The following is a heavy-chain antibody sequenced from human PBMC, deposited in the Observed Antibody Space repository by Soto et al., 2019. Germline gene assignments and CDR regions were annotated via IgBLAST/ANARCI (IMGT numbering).Heavy chain of an antibody. CDR3: ARDWEAAGPFDY. V-gene: IGHV1-18*01. J-gene: IGHJ4*02. CDR2: ISAYNGNT. Sequence: QVQLVQSGAEVKKPGASVKVSCKASGYTFTSYGISWVRQAPGQGLEWMGWISAYNGNTNYAQKLQGRVTMTTDTSTRTAYKELRSLISDDTAVDYCARDWEAAGPFDYWGQGTLVTVSS. CDR1: GYTFTSYG. D-gene: IGHD6-13*01.